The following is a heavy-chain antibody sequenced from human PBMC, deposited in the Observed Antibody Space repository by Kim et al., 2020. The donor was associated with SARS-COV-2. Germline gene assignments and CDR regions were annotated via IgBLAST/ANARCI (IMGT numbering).Heavy chain of an antibody. Sequence: GESLKISCEGSGYRFTNSWIVWVRQMPGKGLEWMGIVHPGDSGTIYNPSFEGQVTISADKSINTAYLQWNSLKASDTAKYFCARVSSTAMVKYWGQGTLVIVSS. D-gene: IGHD5-18*01. CDR3: ARVSSTAMVKY. CDR2: VHPGDSGT. J-gene: IGHJ4*02. V-gene: IGHV5-51*01. CDR1: GYRFTNSW.